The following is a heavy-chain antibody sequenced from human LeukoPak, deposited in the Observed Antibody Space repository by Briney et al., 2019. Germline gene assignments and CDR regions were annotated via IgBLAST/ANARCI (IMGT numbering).Heavy chain of an antibody. CDR3: AKTNYYDSSGHDAFDI. CDR1: GGTFSSYA. CDR2: IIPIFGTA. J-gene: IGHJ3*02. Sequence: SVKVSCKASGGTFSSYAISWVRQAPGQGLEWMGRIIPIFGTANYAQKFQGRVTITTDESTSTAYMELSSLRSEDTAVYYCAKTNYYDSSGHDAFDIWGQGTMVTVSS. D-gene: IGHD3-22*01. V-gene: IGHV1-69*05.